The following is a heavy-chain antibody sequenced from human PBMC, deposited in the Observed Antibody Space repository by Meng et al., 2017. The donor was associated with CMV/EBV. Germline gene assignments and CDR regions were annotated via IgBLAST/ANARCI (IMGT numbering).Heavy chain of an antibody. Sequence: GESLKISCAASGFTFSSYWMHWVRQAPGKGLVWVSRINSDGSSTSYADSVKGRFTISRDNAENTLYLQMNSLRAEDTAVYYCARGSGVPPYYDFWSGYYGIDYWGQGTLVTVSS. CDR1: GFTFSSYW. V-gene: IGHV3-74*01. J-gene: IGHJ4*02. CDR2: INSDGSST. CDR3: ARGSGVPPYYDFWSGYYGIDY. D-gene: IGHD3-3*01.